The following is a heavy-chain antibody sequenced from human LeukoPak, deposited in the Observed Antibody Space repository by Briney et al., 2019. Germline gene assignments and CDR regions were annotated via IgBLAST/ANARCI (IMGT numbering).Heavy chain of an antibody. V-gene: IGHV1-2*02. CDR2: INPNSGGT. D-gene: IGHD3-3*01. Sequence: ASVKVSCKASGYTFTGYYMHWVRQAPGQGLEWMGWINPNSGGTNYAQKFQGRVTMTRDTSISTAYMELSGLRSDDTAVYYCAVKLRFLEWGYNQRFDYWGQGTLVTVSS. CDR1: GYTFTGYY. J-gene: IGHJ4*02. CDR3: AVKLRFLEWGYNQRFDY.